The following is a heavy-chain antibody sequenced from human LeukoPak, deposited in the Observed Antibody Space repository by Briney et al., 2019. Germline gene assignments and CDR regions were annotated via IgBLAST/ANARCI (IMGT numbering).Heavy chain of an antibody. CDR1: GYTFTSYY. Sequence: ASVKVSCKAPGYTFTSYYMHWVRQAPGQGLEWMGIIKPSGGSTSYAQKFQGRVTLTRDTSTSTVYMELSSMRSEDTAVYYWASRKLDDAFDIWGQGTMVTVSS. J-gene: IGHJ3*02. D-gene: IGHD1-1*01. CDR3: ASRKLDDAFDI. CDR2: IKPSGGST. V-gene: IGHV1-46*01.